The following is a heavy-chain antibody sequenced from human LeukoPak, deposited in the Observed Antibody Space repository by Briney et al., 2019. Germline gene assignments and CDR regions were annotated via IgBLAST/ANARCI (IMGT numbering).Heavy chain of an antibody. D-gene: IGHD3-16*01. V-gene: IGHV3-23*01. CDR3: AKLGGHPLHNYYVGV. J-gene: IGHJ6*03. CDR2: ILDSGYST. Sequence: GGSLRLSCAASGFTFSSYAMSWVRQAPGKGLEWVSGILDSGYSTYYANSVKGRFTISRDNSNNTPYLQMNSLRAEDTAVYYCAKLGGHPLHNYYVGVWGKGTTVAVSS. CDR1: GFTFSSYA.